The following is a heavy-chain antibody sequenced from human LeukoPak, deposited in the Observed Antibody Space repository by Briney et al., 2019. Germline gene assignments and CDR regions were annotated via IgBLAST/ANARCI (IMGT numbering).Heavy chain of an antibody. Sequence: QPGGSLRLSCAASGFTFSSYAMSWVRQAPGKGLEWVSAISGSGGSTYYAGSVKGRFTISRDNSKNTLYLQMNSLRAEDTAVYYCAKDQGIAVAGEFDYWGQGTLVTVSS. CDR3: AKDQGIAVAGEFDY. V-gene: IGHV3-23*01. D-gene: IGHD6-19*01. CDR2: ISGSGGST. CDR1: GFTFSSYA. J-gene: IGHJ4*02.